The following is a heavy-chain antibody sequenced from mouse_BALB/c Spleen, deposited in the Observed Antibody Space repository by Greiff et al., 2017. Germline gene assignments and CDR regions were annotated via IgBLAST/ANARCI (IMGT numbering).Heavy chain of an antibody. CDR2: IRNKANGYTT. D-gene: IGHD2-10*02. Sequence: EVMLVESGGGLVQPGGSLRLSCATSGFTFTDYYMSWVRQPPGKALEWLGFIRNKANGYTTEYSASVKGRFTISRDNSQSILYLQMNTLRAEDSATYYCAREMYGNYVYFDYWGQGTTLTVSS. J-gene: IGHJ2*01. V-gene: IGHV7-3*02. CDR3: AREMYGNYVYFDY. CDR1: GFTFTDYY.